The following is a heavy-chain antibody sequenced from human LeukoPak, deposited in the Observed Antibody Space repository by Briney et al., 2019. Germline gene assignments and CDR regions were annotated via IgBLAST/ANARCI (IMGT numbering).Heavy chain of an antibody. Sequence: SETLSLTCAVSGGSISSYYWSWIRQPPGKGLEWIGSIYYSGSTYYNPSLKSRVTISVDTSKNQFSLKLSSVTAADTAVYYCAREPGDSSSYWGQGTLVTVSS. CDR3: AREPGDSSSY. CDR1: GGSISSYY. D-gene: IGHD6-13*01. CDR2: IYYSGST. V-gene: IGHV4-39*07. J-gene: IGHJ4*02.